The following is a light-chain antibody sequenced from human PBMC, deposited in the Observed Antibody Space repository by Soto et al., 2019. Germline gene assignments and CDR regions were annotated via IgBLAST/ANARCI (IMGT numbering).Light chain of an antibody. CDR1: SGHSSYA. V-gene: IGLV4-69*01. CDR3: QTWGTGTWV. J-gene: IGLJ3*02. Sequence: QSVLTQSPSASASLGASVKLTCTLSSGHSSYAIAWHQQQPEKGPRYLMKLNSDGSHSKGDGIPDRFSGSSSGAERYLTISSLQSEDEADYYCQTWGTGTWVFGGGTKLPVL. CDR2: LNSDGSH.